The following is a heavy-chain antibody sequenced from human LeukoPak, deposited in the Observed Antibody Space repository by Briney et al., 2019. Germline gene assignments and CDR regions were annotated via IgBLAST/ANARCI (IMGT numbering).Heavy chain of an antibody. CDR1: GYTFTSYY. V-gene: IGHV1-2*02. CDR3: ARNLWFGESSDAFDM. J-gene: IGHJ3*02. Sequence: ASVKVSCKASGYTFTSYYMHWVRQAPGQGLEWMGWINPKSGGTNYAQKFQGRVTMTRDTSISTAYMDMSSLRSDDTAVYYCARNLWFGESSDAFDMWGQGTMVTVSS. D-gene: IGHD3-10*01. CDR2: INPKSGGT.